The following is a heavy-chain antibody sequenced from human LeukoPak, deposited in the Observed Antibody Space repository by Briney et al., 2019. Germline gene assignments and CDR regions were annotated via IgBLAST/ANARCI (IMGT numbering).Heavy chain of an antibody. Sequence: GGSLRLSCGDSGFTFSDYYMSWIRQAPGKGLEWVAHISKTGSAKKYADSVRGRFTISRDNAKKSLYLQMNSLRADDTAVYYCARVAQNWGNWFASWGPGTLVRVPS. CDR2: ISKTGSAK. CDR3: ARVAQNWGNWFAS. CDR1: GFTFSDYY. J-gene: IGHJ5*01. V-gene: IGHV3-11*01. D-gene: IGHD3-16*01.